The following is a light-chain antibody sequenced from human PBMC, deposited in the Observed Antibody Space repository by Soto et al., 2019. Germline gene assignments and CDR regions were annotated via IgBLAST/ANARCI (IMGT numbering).Light chain of an antibody. CDR2: EVS. J-gene: IGLJ2*01. Sequence: QSALTQPASVSGSPGQSITISCSGTSSDVGGYNYVSWYQQHPGKAPKLMSYEVSNRPAGVYNRFSGSKSGNTASLTISGLQAEDEADDYCSSYTSSSTVVFGVGTTLTVL. V-gene: IGLV2-14*01. CDR3: SSYTSSSTVV. CDR1: SSDVGGYNY.